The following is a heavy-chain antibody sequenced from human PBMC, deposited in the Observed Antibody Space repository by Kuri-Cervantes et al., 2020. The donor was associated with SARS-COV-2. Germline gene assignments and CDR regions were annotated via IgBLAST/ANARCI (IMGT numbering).Heavy chain of an antibody. CDR2: ISYDGSNK. J-gene: IGHJ3*02. D-gene: IGHD1-26*01. CDR1: GFTFSSYA. V-gene: IGHV3-30-3*01. Sequence: GESLKISCAASGFTFSSYAMHWVRQAPGKGLEWVAVISYDGSNKYYADSVKGRFTISRDNSKNTLYPQMNSLRAEDTAVYYCARDFSGTGDAFDIWGQGTMVTVSS. CDR3: ARDFSGTGDAFDI.